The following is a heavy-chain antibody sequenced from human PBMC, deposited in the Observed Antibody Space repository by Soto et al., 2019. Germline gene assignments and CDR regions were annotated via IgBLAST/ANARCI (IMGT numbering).Heavy chain of an antibody. Sequence: PGGSLSLSCAASGFTFSSYAMHWVRQAPGKGLEWVAVISYDGSNKYYADSVKGRFTISRDNSKNTLYLQMNSLRAEDTAVYYCARGCSATGLGRYYFDYWGQGTLVTVSS. CDR1: GFTFSSYA. V-gene: IGHV3-30-3*01. CDR2: ISYDGSNK. J-gene: IGHJ4*02. CDR3: ARGCSATGLGRYYFDY. D-gene: IGHD2-8*02.